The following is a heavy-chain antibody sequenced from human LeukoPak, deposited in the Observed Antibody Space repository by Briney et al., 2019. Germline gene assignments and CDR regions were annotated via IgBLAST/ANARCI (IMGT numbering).Heavy chain of an antibody. V-gene: IGHV4-34*01. CDR2: INHSGST. Sequence: PSETLSLTCAVYGGSFSGYYWSWIRQPPGKGLEWIGEINHSGSTNYNPSLKSRVTISVDTSKNQFSLKLSSVTAADTAVYYCASGDIVATMGGHYYNYGMDVWGQGTTVTVSS. CDR3: ASGDIVATMGGHYYNYGMDV. J-gene: IGHJ6*02. CDR1: GGSFSGYY. D-gene: IGHD5-12*01.